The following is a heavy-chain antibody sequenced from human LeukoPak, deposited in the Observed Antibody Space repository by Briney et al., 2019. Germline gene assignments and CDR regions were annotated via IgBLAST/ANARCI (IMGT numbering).Heavy chain of an antibody. Sequence: SETLSLTCTVSGDSVTTTNFYWGWIRQAPGKGLEWIGGIYYSGSTYYNPSLKSRVTISVDTSKNQFSLKLSSVTAADTAVYYCARRTRGDGYNIFDYWGQGTLVTVSS. V-gene: IGHV4-39*01. D-gene: IGHD5-24*01. J-gene: IGHJ4*02. CDR2: IYYSGST. CDR1: GDSVTTTNFY. CDR3: ARRTRGDGYNIFDY.